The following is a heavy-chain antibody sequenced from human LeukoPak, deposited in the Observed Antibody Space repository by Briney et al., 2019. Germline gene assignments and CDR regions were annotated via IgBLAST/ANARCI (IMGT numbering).Heavy chain of an antibody. D-gene: IGHD2-15*01. CDR1: GYTFTAYS. J-gene: IGHJ4*02. CDR3: ARAGYCSDGKCYTFDY. Sequence: GASVKVSCKASGYTFTAYSMHWVRQAPGQGLEWMGWINPNSGGTDCAQRFQGRVTMTRDTSITMLYMEMSSLTPDDTAVYYYARAGYCSDGKCYTFDYWGQGTLVTVSS. CDR2: INPNSGGT. V-gene: IGHV1-2*02.